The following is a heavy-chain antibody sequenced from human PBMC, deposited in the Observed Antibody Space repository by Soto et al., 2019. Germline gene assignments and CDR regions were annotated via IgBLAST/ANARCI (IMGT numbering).Heavy chain of an antibody. V-gene: IGHV1-8*01. Sequence: ASVKVSCKASGYTFTNYDIIWVRQAPGQGLECMGWMNPYNGNTGYAQNFQGRVTMTRNTSINTAYMELSSLKSEDTAVYYCARGQGDLGYLDSWGQGALVTVSS. CDR2: MNPYNGNT. J-gene: IGHJ4*02. CDR1: GYTFTNYD. CDR3: ARGQGDLGYLDS. D-gene: IGHD3-10*01.